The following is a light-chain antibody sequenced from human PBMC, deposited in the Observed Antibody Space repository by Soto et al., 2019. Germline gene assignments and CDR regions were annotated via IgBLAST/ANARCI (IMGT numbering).Light chain of an antibody. CDR3: QLYDGSPMYT. CDR2: GTS. CDR1: QSVSSTS. Sequence: EIVLTQSPGTLSLSPGERATLSCRASQSVSSTSLGWYQQKSGQAPRLLIYGTSTRATGIPDRFSGGGSGTDFTLTISRLEPEDCAVYYCQLYDGSPMYTFGQGTMLEIK. V-gene: IGKV3-20*01. J-gene: IGKJ2*01.